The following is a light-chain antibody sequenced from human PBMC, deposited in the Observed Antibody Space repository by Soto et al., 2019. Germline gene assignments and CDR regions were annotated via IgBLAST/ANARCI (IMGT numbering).Light chain of an antibody. V-gene: IGKV1-39*01. CDR1: QSISNY. Sequence: GDRVTITCRARQSISNYLNWYQQTPGSAPKLLIYAASSLQTGVPSRFSGSGSGTYFTLAINSLQPEDFETYYCQQIYSSPTTFGQGTKVDIK. J-gene: IGKJ1*01. CDR2: AAS. CDR3: QQIYSSPTT.